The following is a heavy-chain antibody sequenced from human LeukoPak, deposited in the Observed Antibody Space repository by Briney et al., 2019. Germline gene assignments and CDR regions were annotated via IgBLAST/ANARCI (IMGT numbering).Heavy chain of an antibody. V-gene: IGHV4-39*07. D-gene: IGHD4-23*01. CDR2: IYYSGST. J-gene: IGHJ5*02. Sequence: SETLSLTCTVSGGSISSSSYYWGWIRQPPGKGLEWIGSIYYSGSTYYNPSLKSRVTISVDTSKNQFSLKLSSVTAADTAVYYCARGDYGGNSNRNWFDPWGQGTLVTVSS. CDR3: ARGDYGGNSNRNWFDP. CDR1: GGSISSSSYY.